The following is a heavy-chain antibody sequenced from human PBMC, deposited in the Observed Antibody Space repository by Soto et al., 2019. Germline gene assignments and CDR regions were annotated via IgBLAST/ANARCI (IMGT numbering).Heavy chain of an antibody. J-gene: IGHJ6*02. CDR2: IIPIFGTA. V-gene: IGHV1-69*13. CDR1: GGTFSSYA. CDR3: ARDRGHYYGSGSYYNVYYGMDV. D-gene: IGHD3-10*01. Sequence: GASVKVSCKASGGTFSSYAISWVRQAPGQGLEWMGGIIPIFGTANYAQKFQGRVTITADESTSTAYMELSSLRSEDTAVYYCARDRGHYYGSGSYYNVYYGMDVWGQGTTVTVSS.